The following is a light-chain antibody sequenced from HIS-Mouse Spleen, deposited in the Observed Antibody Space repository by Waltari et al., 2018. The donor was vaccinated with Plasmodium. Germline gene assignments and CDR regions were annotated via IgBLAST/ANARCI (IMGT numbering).Light chain of an antibody. CDR1: QGISSY. Sequence: IRMTQSPSSLSASTGDRVTLTCRASQGISSYLAWSQQKPGKAPKLLIYAASTLQSGVPSRFSGSGSGTDFTLTISCLQSEDFATYYCQQYYSYPWTFGQGTKVEIK. V-gene: IGKV1-8*01. CDR2: AAS. J-gene: IGKJ1*01. CDR3: QQYYSYPWT.